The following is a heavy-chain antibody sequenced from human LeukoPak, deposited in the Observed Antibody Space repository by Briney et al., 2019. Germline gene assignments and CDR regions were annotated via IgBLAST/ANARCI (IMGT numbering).Heavy chain of an antibody. CDR3: ARENYGDSLLGTTFDP. CDR2: IYYSGST. D-gene: IGHD4-17*01. Sequence: PSETLSLTCTVSGGSISSGGYYWSWIRQHPGKGLEWIGYIYYSGSTYYNPSLKSRVTISVDTSKNQFSLKLSSVTAADTAVYYCARENYGDSLLGTTFDPWGQGTLVTVSS. V-gene: IGHV4-31*03. CDR1: GGSISSGGYY. J-gene: IGHJ5*02.